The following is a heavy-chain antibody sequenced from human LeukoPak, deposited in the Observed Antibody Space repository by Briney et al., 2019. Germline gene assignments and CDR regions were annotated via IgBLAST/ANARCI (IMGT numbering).Heavy chain of an antibody. Sequence: PGGSQRLSCAASGFTFSSYGMHWVRQAPGKGLEWVAFIRYDGSKKYYADSVKGRFTISRDSSKNTLYLQMTSLKPEDTAVYYCANLARPLDYWGQGALVTVSS. V-gene: IGHV3-30*02. CDR3: ANLARPLDY. CDR2: IRYDGSKK. CDR1: GFTFSSYG. D-gene: IGHD6-6*01. J-gene: IGHJ4*02.